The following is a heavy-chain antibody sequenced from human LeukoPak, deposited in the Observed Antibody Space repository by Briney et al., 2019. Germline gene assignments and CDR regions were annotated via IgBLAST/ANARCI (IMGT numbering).Heavy chain of an antibody. CDR3: AREAFKDGMDILTGYYGSGDY. J-gene: IGHJ4*02. CDR1: GYTFTGYY. CDR2: ISAYNGNT. V-gene: IGHV1-18*04. Sequence: GASVKVSCKASGYTFTGYYMHWVRQAPGQGLEWMGWISAYNGNTNYAQKLQGRVTMTTDTSTSTAYMELRSLRSDDTAVYYCAREAFKDGMDILTGYYGSGDYWGQGTLVTVSS. D-gene: IGHD3-9*01.